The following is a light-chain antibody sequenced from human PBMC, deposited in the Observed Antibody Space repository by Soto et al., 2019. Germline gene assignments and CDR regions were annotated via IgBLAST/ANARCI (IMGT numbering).Light chain of an antibody. CDR3: CSYAGTNTVV. CDR2: EGS. V-gene: IGLV2-23*01. CDR1: SSDVGNYNF. J-gene: IGLJ2*01. Sequence: QSALTQPASVSGSPGQSITISCTGTSSDVGNYNFVSWYQQYPGKAPKVMIYEGSKRPSGVSNRFSGSKSGNTASLTISGLQAEDEADYYSCSYAGTNTVVFGGGTKLTVL.